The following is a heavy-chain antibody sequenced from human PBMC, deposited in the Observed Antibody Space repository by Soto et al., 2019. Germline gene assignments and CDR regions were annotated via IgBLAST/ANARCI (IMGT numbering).Heavy chain of an antibody. J-gene: IGHJ6*02. CDR3: ARVGAFSSSWSYYYYGMDV. CDR1: GGSISRYY. D-gene: IGHD6-13*01. Sequence: SETLSLTCTVSGGSISRYYWSWSLQPPRKGLEWIGYIYYSGSTNYNPSLKSRVTISVDTSKNQFSLKLSSVTAADTAVYYCARVGAFSSSWSYYYYGMDVWGQGTTVTVSS. CDR2: IYYSGST. V-gene: IGHV4-59*01.